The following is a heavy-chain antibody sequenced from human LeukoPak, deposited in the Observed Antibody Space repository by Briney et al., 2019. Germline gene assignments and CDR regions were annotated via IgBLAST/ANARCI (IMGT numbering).Heavy chain of an antibody. Sequence: GGSPRHSSAIPVYIFIDANSSSVRQAPGKGLEWVGRIKSNRDGGTTEYAAPVKGRFIISRDDSKNTVFLQMNNLKTEDTAVYYRTTLRKWSFYNWGQGTLVTVSS. V-gene: IGHV3-15*01. CDR2: IKSNRDGGTT. CDR3: TTLRKWSFYN. D-gene: IGHD3-10*01. J-gene: IGHJ4*02. CDR1: VYIFIDAN.